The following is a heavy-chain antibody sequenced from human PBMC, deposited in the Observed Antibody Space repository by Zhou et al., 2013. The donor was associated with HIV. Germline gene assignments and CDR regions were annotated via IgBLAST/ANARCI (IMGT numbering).Heavy chain of an antibody. CDR3: ARVQNSGSYNVGWFDP. V-gene: IGHV1-2*02. CDR1: GYTFGVYG. CDR2: INPNSGGT. Sequence: QVQLVQSGPEVKKPGASVKVSCKGSGYTFGVYGISWVRHAPGQGLESMGWINPNSGGTNYAQNFQGRVTMTRDTSISTAYMELSRLRSDDTAVYYCARVQNSGSYNVGWFDPWGQGTLVTVSS. D-gene: IGHD1-26*01. J-gene: IGHJ5*02.